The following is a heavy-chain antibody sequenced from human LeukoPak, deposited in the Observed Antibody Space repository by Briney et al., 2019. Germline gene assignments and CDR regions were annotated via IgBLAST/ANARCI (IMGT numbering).Heavy chain of an antibody. V-gene: IGHV3-7*02. J-gene: IGHJ6*02. CDR3: ARVGPPSFAMDV. CDR1: GFTFNSYW. CDR2: IKQDGSEQ. Sequence: GGSLRLSCAASGFTFNSYWMTWVRQAPGRGLEWLANIKQDGSEQYYVDSVKGRFTISRDNAKNSLYLQMNSLRSDDTAVYYCARVGPPSFAMDVWGQGTTVTVSS.